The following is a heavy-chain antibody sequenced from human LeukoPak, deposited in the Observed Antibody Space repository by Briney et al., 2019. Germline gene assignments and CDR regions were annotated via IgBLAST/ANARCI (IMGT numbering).Heavy chain of an antibody. J-gene: IGHJ4*02. CDR3: ARDQQGYYYDSSGYPYFDY. CDR1: GGSISSSSYY. V-gene: IGHV4-39*07. CDR2: IYYSGST. Sequence: PSETLSLTCTVSGGSISSSSYYWGWIRQPPGKGLEWIGSIYYSGSTYYNPSLKSRVTISVDTSKNQFSLKLSSVTAADTAVYYCARDQQGYYYDSSGYPYFDYWGQGTLVTVSS. D-gene: IGHD3-22*01.